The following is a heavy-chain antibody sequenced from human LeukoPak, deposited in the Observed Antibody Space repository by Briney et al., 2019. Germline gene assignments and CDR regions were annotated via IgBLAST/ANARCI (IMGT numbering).Heavy chain of an antibody. CDR2: IYYSGST. CDR1: GGCISRYY. J-gene: IGHJ5*02. D-gene: IGHD6-19*01. Sequence: SETLSLTCTVCGGCISRYYWSWIRQPPGRGLEGIGYIYYSGSTNYNPSLKSRVTISVDTSKNQFSLKLSSVTAADTAVYYCAREKGIAVAGTFWFDPWGQGTLVTVSS. V-gene: IGHV4-59*01. CDR3: AREKGIAVAGTFWFDP.